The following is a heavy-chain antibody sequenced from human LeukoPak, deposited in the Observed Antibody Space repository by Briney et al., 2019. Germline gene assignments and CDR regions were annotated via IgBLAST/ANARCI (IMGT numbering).Heavy chain of an antibody. Sequence: PSETLSLTCAVYGGSFSGYYWSWIRQPPGKGLEWIGEINHSGSTNYNPSLKSRVTISVDTSKNQFSLKLSSVTAADTAVYYCARGRGSSSRQVGSYFDYWGQGTLVTVSS. V-gene: IGHV4-34*01. D-gene: IGHD6-13*01. J-gene: IGHJ4*02. CDR1: GGSFSGYY. CDR3: ARGRGSSSRQVGSYFDY. CDR2: INHSGST.